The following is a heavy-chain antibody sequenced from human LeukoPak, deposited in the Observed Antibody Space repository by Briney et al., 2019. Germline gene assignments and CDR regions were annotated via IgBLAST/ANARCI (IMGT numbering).Heavy chain of an antibody. V-gene: IGHV3-23*01. CDR2: ISGSGGST. J-gene: IGHJ3*02. CDR3: AKASMVRGVHDAFDI. CDR1: GFTFSSYA. D-gene: IGHD3-10*01. Sequence: GGSLRLSCAASGFTFSSYAMSWVRQAPGKGLEWVSAISGSGGSTYYADSVKGRFTISRDNSKNTLYLQMNGLRAEDTAVYYCAKASMVRGVHDAFDIWGQGTMVTVSS.